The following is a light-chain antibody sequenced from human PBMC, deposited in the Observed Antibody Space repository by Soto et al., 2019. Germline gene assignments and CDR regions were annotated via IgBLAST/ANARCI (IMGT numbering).Light chain of an antibody. CDR3: SVYTRTSTYV. Sequence: QSALTQPPSVSGSPGQSVTISCSGTIDDVTAYYRVSWYQQTPGTAPKLMIYDVSNRPSGVPDRFSGSRSGNTASLTISGLQDEDEGDYYCSVYTRTSTYVFGTGTKLPAL. CDR1: IDDVTAYYR. V-gene: IGLV2-18*01. J-gene: IGLJ1*01. CDR2: DVS.